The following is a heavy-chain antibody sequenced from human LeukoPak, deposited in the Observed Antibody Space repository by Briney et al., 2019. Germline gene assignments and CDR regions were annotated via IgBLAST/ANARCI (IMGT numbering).Heavy chain of an antibody. J-gene: IGHJ4*02. CDR2: IYPGDSDT. V-gene: IGHV5-51*01. CDR1: GFSFTNFW. D-gene: IGHD6-19*01. CDR3: ARSWVAGYGTVLDY. Sequence: GESLKISCKGSGFSFTNFWIGWVRQMPGKGLEWMGIIYPGDSDTRYSPSFQGQATISVDKYISTAYLQWGSLKASDTAMYYCARSWVAGYGTVLDYWGQGTLVSVSS.